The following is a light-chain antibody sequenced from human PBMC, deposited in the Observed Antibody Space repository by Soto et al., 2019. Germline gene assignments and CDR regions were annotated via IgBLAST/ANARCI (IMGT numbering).Light chain of an antibody. Sequence: DIELTQSPSTLSLSPGDRVTISCRASQSVMSYLAWYQQKPGEAPRILLYDAATSATSIPARWSGSGCWTAFTLIISSLQYEDFAVYYCRQYNNSYPLTFGGGTKVDIK. CDR1: QSVMSY. CDR3: RQYNNSYPLT. V-gene: IGKV3D-15*01. CDR2: DAA. J-gene: IGKJ4*02.